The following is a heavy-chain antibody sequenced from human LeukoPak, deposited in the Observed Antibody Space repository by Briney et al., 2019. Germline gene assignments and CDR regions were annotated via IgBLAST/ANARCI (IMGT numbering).Heavy chain of an antibody. CDR3: ARDRLSYLDY. CDR1: GGSISSGGYY. V-gene: IGHV4-31*03. D-gene: IGHD6-19*01. CDR2: IYYSGST. J-gene: IGHJ4*02. Sequence: PSETLSLTCTVSGGSISSGGYYWSWIRQHPGKGLEWIGYIYYSGSTYYNPSLKSRVTISVDTSKNQFFLKLSSVTAADTAVYYCARDRLSYLDYWGQGTLVTVSS.